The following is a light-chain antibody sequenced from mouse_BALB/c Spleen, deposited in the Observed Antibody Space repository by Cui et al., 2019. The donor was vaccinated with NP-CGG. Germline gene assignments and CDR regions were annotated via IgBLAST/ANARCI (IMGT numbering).Light chain of an antibody. CDR2: GTS. CDR3: ALRYSPHWV. J-gene: IGLJ1*01. CDR1: TGAVTTSNY. Sequence: QAAVTTESAPTTPPGGTVIITCRSPTGAVTTSNYANCVQEKPDHLFTGLIGGTSNRVPGVPVRFSGSLIGNKAALNITGAPTEDDAKNFCALRYSPHWVFGGGTKLTVL. V-gene: IGLV2*02.